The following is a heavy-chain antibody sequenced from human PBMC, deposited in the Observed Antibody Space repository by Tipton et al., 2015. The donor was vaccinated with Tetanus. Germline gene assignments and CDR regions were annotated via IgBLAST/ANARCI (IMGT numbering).Heavy chain of an antibody. Sequence: SLRLSCAASGFTFSNYWMHWVRQAPGKGLMWVSRISGDGSRTTYAASVKGRFTIPRDNAKNTVYLQMNSLGAEDTAVYYCARALAVAGTGGFDPWGQGTLVTVSS. CDR3: ARALAVAGTGGFDP. J-gene: IGHJ5*02. V-gene: IGHV3-74*03. CDR2: ISGDGSRT. CDR1: GFTFSNYW. D-gene: IGHD6-19*01.